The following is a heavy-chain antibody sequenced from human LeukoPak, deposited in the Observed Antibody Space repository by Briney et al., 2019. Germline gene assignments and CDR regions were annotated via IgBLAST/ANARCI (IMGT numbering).Heavy chain of an antibody. CDR1: GFTFSSYA. D-gene: IGHD3-3*01. CDR3: ARAPRKYDFWSGSNWFDP. V-gene: IGHV3-30-3*01. Sequence: HPGGSLRLSCAASGFTFSSYAMHWVRQAPGKGLEWVAVISYDGSNKYYADSVKGRFTISRDNSKNTLYLQMNSLRAEDTAVYYCARAPRKYDFWSGSNWFDPWGQGTLVTVSS. J-gene: IGHJ5*02. CDR2: ISYDGSNK.